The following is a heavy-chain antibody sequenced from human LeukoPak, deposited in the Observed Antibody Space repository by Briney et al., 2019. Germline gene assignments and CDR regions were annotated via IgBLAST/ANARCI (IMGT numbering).Heavy chain of an antibody. CDR1: GGSISSYY. Sequence: SETLSLTCTVSGGSISSYYWSWIRQPPGKGLEWIGRIYTSGSTNYNPSLKSRVTMSVDTSKNQSSLKLSSVTAADTAVYYCARERYDFWSGQPHMDVWGKGTTVTVSS. V-gene: IGHV4-4*07. D-gene: IGHD3-3*01. CDR3: ARERYDFWSGQPHMDV. CDR2: IYTSGST. J-gene: IGHJ6*03.